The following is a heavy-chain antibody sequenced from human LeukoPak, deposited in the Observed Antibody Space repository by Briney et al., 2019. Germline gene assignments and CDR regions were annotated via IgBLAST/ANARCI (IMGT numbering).Heavy chain of an antibody. D-gene: IGHD5/OR15-5a*01. CDR3: ARDLRAFFDY. CDR1: GFTFSGYW. Sequence: GGSLRLSCAAPGFTFSGYWMTWVRQAPGKGLEWVANIKQDGSEKYYVDSVKGRLTISRDNAKNSLYLQMNSLRAEDTAVYYCARDLRAFFDYWGQGTLVTVSS. V-gene: IGHV3-7*01. CDR2: IKQDGSEK. J-gene: IGHJ4*02.